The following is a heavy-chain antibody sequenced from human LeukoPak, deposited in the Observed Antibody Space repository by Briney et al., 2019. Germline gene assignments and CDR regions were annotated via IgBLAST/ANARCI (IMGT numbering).Heavy chain of an antibody. J-gene: IGHJ3*02. Sequence: GGSLRLSCAASGFTFSSYAMSWVRQAPGKGLEWVSAISGSGGSTYYADSVKGRFTISRDNSKNTLYLQMNSLRAEDTAVYYCARVYYYDSSGFLDAFDIWGQGTMVTVSS. D-gene: IGHD3-22*01. CDR2: ISGSGGST. V-gene: IGHV3-23*01. CDR1: GFTFSSYA. CDR3: ARVYYYDSSGFLDAFDI.